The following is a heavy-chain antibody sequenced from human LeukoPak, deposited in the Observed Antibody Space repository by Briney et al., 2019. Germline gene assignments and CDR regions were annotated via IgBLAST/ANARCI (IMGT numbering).Heavy chain of an antibody. Sequence: GGSLRLSCAASGFTFSSHTMNWVRQAPGKGLEWVSSISSTSTSIYHADSVKGRFTISRDNIKNSLYLQMDSLRAEDTAVYYCARGFRAFDFWAQGTMVTVSS. V-gene: IGHV3-21*01. J-gene: IGHJ3*01. CDR3: ARGFRAFDF. CDR2: ISSTSTSI. CDR1: GFTFSSHT.